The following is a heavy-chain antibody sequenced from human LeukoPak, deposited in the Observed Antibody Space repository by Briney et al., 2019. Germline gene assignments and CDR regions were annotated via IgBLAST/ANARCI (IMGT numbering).Heavy chain of an antibody. V-gene: IGHV3-30-3*01. D-gene: IGHD1-26*01. J-gene: IGHJ4*02. CDR2: ISYDGSNK. Sequence: PGRSLRLSCAASGFTFSSYAMHWVRQAPGNGLEWVAVISYDGSNKYYADSVKGRFTISRDNSKNTLYLQMNSLRAEDTAVYYCATDPGAAFDYWGQGTLVTVSS. CDR3: ATDPGAAFDY. CDR1: GFTFSSYA.